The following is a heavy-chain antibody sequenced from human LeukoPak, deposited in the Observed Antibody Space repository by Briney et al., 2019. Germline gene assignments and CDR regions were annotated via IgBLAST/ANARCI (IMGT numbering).Heavy chain of an antibody. D-gene: IGHD6-13*01. J-gene: IGHJ5*02. CDR1: GFTFSSYS. Sequence: GGSLRLSCAASGFTFSSYSMNWVRQAPGKGLECVSSLSSSSSYIDYADSVKGRFTISRDNAKNSLYLQMNSLRAEDTAVYYCARAGRAYSSSWYWFDPWGQGTLVTVSS. CDR2: LSSSSSYI. V-gene: IGHV3-21*01. CDR3: ARAGRAYSSSWYWFDP.